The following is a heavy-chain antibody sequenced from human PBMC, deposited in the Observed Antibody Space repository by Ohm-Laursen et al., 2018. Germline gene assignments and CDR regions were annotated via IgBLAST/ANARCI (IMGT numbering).Heavy chain of an antibody. J-gene: IGHJ3*02. CDR3: ARAREWELLRADDAFDI. V-gene: IGHV4-59*01. CDR1: GGSISSYY. CDR2: IYYSGST. Sequence: TLSLTCTVSGGSISSYYWSWIRQPPGKGLEWIGYIYYSGSTNYNPSLKSRVTISVDTSKNQFSLKLSSVTAADTAVYYCARAREWELLRADDAFDIWGQGTMVTVSS. D-gene: IGHD1-26*01.